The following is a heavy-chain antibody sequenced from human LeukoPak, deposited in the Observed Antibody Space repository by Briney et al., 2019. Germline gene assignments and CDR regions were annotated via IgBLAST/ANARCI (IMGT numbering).Heavy chain of an antibody. CDR1: GGSISSYY. CDR3: AREGGDLNSFDY. Sequence: PSETLSLTCTVSGGSISSYYWSWIRQPPGKGLEWIGYIYHSGSTYYNPSLKSRVTISVDRSKNQFSLKLSSVTAADTAVYYCAREGGDLNSFDYWGQGTLVTVSS. J-gene: IGHJ4*02. CDR2: IYHSGST. V-gene: IGHV4-59*12. D-gene: IGHD4-17*01.